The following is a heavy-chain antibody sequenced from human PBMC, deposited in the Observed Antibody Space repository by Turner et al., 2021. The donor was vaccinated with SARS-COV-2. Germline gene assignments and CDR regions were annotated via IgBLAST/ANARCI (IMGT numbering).Heavy chain of an antibody. CDR3: ARDPSGYQRSVDV. Sequence: QVQLVQSGAEVKKPGASVQVSCKASGYTVPGYYMHWVRQAPGQGLEWMGGIHANRGDTNYARKFQGRVTMTRDTSSSTAYMDVSGLESDDTAVYCCARDPSGYQRSVDVWGQGTTVTVSS. V-gene: IGHV1-2*02. CDR2: IHANRGDT. J-gene: IGHJ6*02. D-gene: IGHD2-15*01. CDR1: GYTVPGYY.